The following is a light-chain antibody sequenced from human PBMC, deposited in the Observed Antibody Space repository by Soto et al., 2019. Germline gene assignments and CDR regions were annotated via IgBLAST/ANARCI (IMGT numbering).Light chain of an antibody. V-gene: IGKV2-28*01. Sequence: SQCLLHSNGYNYLDWYLQKPGQSPQLLIYLGSNRASGVPDRFSGSGSGTDFTLKISRVEAEDVGVYYCMQPLQSWTFGQGTKVDIK. CDR2: LGS. CDR3: MQPLQSWT. J-gene: IGKJ1*01. CDR1: QCLLHSNGYNY.